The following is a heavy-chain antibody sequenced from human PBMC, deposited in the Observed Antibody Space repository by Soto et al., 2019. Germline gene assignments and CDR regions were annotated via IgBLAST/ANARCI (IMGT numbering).Heavy chain of an antibody. CDR2: ISWNSGSI. V-gene: IGHV3-9*01. D-gene: IGHD6-13*01. J-gene: IGHJ4*02. CDR1: GFTFDDYA. Sequence: GGSLRLSCAASGFTFDDYAMHWVRQAPGKGLEWVSGISWNSGSIGYADSVKGRFTISRDNAKNSLYLQMNSLRAEDTALYYCAKEDWQQLVIDYWGQGTLVTVSS. CDR3: AKEDWQQLVIDY.